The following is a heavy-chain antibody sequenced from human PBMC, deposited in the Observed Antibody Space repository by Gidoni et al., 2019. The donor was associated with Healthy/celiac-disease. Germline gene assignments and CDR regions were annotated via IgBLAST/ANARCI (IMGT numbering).Heavy chain of an antibody. CDR2: LDWDDDK. D-gene: IGHD6-13*01. Sequence: QVTLKESGPALVKPTQTLTLTCTFSGFSLSTSGMRVSWIRQPPGKALEWIARLDWDDDKFYSTSLKTMLTISKDTSKNQVVLKMTNMDPVDTATYYCARTIAAAGPFDYWGQGTLVTGSS. CDR1: GFSLSTSGMR. CDR3: ARTIAAAGPFDY. V-gene: IGHV2-70*04. J-gene: IGHJ4*02.